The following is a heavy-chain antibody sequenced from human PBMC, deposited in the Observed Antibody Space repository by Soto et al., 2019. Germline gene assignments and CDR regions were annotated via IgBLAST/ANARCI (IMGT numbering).Heavy chain of an antibody. Sequence: QVQLVQSGAEVKKPGSSVKVSCKASGGSFSNYALNWVRQAPGQGLEWMGRIVPFVGITKYAQKFQGRVTITADNSTSTAYMELSSLRSEDTAVYYCAREMGATNDYWGQGTLLTASS. J-gene: IGHJ4*02. V-gene: IGHV1-69*04. CDR1: GGSFSNYA. CDR2: IVPFVGIT. CDR3: AREMGATNDY. D-gene: IGHD1-26*01.